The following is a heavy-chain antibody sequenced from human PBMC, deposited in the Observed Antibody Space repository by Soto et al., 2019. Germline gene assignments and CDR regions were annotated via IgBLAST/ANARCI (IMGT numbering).Heavy chain of an antibody. J-gene: IGHJ6*02. CDR1: GFTFSSYW. CDR3: AILQRWLPPYYYYGMDA. D-gene: IGHD6-19*01. CDR2: INSDGSST. V-gene: IGHV3-74*01. Sequence: PGGSLRLSCAASGFTFSSYWMHWVRQAPGKGLVWVSRINSDGSSTSYADSVKGRFTISRDNAKNTLYLQMNSLRAEDTAVYYCAILQRWLPPYYYYGMDAWGQGTTVTVPS.